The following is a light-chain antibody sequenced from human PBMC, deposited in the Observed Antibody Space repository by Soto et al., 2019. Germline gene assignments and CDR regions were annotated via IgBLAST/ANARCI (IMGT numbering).Light chain of an antibody. V-gene: IGKV3-15*01. CDR3: HQYKNWPPYT. CDR2: GAS. J-gene: IGKJ2*01. CDR1: QSVSTN. Sequence: EIVMTQSPATLSLSPGERATLSCRASQSVSTNLAWYQQKPGQAPRLLIYGASARATGIPARFSGSGSGTELTLTIRGLEYVDVEDYYRHQYKNWPPYTFGQGTKLEIK.